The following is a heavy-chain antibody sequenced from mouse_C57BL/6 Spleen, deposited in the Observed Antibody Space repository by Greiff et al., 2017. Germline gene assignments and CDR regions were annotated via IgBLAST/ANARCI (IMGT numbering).Heavy chain of an antibody. CDR2: IYPRSGNT. CDR3: ARSEITTEGFAY. Sequence: QVHVKQSGAELARPGASVKLSCKASGYTFTSYGISWVKQRTGQGLEWIGEIYPRSGNTYYNEKFKGKATLTADKSSSTAYMGLRSLTSEDSAVYFCARSEITTEGFAYWGQGTLVTVSA. J-gene: IGHJ3*01. D-gene: IGHD2-4*01. CDR1: GYTFTSYG. V-gene: IGHV1-81*01.